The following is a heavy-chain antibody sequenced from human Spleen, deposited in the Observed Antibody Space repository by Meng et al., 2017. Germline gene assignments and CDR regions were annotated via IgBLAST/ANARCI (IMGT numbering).Heavy chain of an antibody. Sequence: GESLKISCAASGFSFSSYAMSWVRQAPGKGLEWVSAISGSGDNTYYVDSVKGRFTISRDNFTNTLYLQLNSLRAEDTAVYYCAKGFYGWGQGTLVTVSS. CDR1: GFSFSSYA. J-gene: IGHJ5*02. CDR2: ISGSGDNT. V-gene: IGHV3-23*01. CDR3: AKGFYG.